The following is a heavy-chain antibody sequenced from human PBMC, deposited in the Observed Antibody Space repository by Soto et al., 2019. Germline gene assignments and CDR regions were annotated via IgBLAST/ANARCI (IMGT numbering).Heavy chain of an antibody. CDR2: INPATGAA. J-gene: IGHJ3*02. CDR1: GYPVTAYY. Sequence: QLHLVQSGAVVKKPWASVTVSCSASGYPVTAYYMHWVRQAPGRGLEWMGGINPATGAAKYQQTCRGRVTRARDTCTGTVFMELSGLESADPAVCYCARGGGVGVAGSAAFDMWGQGTLVTVSS. D-gene: IGHD3-3*01. CDR3: ARGGGVGVAGSAAFDM. V-gene: IGHV1-2*02.